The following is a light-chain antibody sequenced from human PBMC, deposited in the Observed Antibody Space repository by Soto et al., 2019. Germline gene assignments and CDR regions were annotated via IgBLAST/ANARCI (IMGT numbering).Light chain of an antibody. V-gene: IGKV1-9*01. CDR1: QGISSY. Sequence: DIQLTQSPSFLSASVGDRVTITCRASQGISSYLAWYQQKPGKAPKLLIYAASTLQSGVPSRFSGSGSGTEFTLTISSLQPADCATYYCQQLKRYPFTFGPGTKVDIK. CDR2: AAS. CDR3: QQLKRYPFT. J-gene: IGKJ3*01.